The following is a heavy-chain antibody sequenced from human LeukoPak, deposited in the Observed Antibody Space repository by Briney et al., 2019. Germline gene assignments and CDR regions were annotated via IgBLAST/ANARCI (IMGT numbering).Heavy chain of an antibody. CDR3: AKVDPTMIVVVGAFDI. J-gene: IGHJ3*02. D-gene: IGHD3-22*01. V-gene: IGHV3-33*06. CDR2: IWYDGSNK. Sequence: GRSLRLSCAASRFTFSSYGMHWVRQAPGKGLEWVAVIWYDGSNKYYADSVKGRFTISRDNSKNTPYLQMNSLRAEDTAVYYCAKVDPTMIVVVGAFDIWGQGTMVTVSS. CDR1: RFTFSSYG.